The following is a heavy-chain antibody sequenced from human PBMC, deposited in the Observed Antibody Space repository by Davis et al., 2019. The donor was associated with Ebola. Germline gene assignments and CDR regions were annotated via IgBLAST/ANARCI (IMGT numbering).Heavy chain of an antibody. CDR1: EYRFANYW. CDR2: IYPSDSDT. Sequence: GESLKISCKGPEYRFANYWIGWVRQKPGKGLEWMGMIYPSDSDTRYSPSFQGQVIISADKSISTAYLQWSSLKASDTAMYYCARQESLYGSIDYWGQGTLVTVSS. CDR3: ARQESLYGSIDY. V-gene: IGHV5-51*01. J-gene: IGHJ4*02. D-gene: IGHD6-13*01.